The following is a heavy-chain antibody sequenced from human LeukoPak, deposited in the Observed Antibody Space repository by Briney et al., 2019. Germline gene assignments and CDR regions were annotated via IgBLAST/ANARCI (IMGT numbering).Heavy chain of an antibody. CDR2: ISAYNGNT. CDR3: AGARWSAEPTTKHVVPDY. J-gene: IGHJ4*03. Sequence: ASVKVSCKASGYTFTSYGISWVRQAPGQGLEWMGWISAYNGNTNYAQKLQGRVTMTTDTSTSTAYMKLKSLRSDDTAVYYCAGARWSAEPTTKHVVPDYWGHRALVTASS. D-gene: IGHD1-14*01. CDR1: GYTFTSYG. V-gene: IGHV1-18*04.